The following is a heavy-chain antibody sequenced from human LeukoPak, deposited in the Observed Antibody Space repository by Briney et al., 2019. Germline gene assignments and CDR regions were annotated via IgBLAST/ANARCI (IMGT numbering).Heavy chain of an antibody. D-gene: IGHD1-1*01. V-gene: IGHV4-30-4*01. J-gene: IGHJ6*02. Sequence: PSETLSLTCTVSGGSIGNSDCSWSWIPQPPGNGLEWHQHIFHSGTTHYKPSLRSRVTISVDTSKNQFSLKLSSVTAADTAVYYCARDSGAAIGTGYYYYGMDVWGQGTTVTVSS. CDR2: IFHSGTT. CDR1: GGSIGNSDCS. CDR3: ARDSGAAIGTGYYYYGMDV.